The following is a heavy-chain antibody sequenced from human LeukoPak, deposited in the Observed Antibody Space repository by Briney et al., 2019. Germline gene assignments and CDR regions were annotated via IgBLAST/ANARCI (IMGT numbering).Heavy chain of an antibody. V-gene: IGHV3-23*01. CDR2: ISGSGAST. Sequence: GGSLRLSCAASGFTFSTYGITWVRQAPGKGLEWVSGISGSGASTYYADSVEGRFTISRDNSKNTVYLQMNSLRVEDMAVYYCAREMYLCSGGSCFFDSWGQGTLVTVSS. CDR3: AREMYLCSGGSCFFDS. J-gene: IGHJ4*02. D-gene: IGHD2-15*01. CDR1: GFTFSTYG.